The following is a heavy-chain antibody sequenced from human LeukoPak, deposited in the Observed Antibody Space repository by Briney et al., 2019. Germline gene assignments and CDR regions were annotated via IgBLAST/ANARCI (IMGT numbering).Heavy chain of an antibody. CDR3: ARDKSVPRGYSGYDGFDP. CDR2: IYYSGST. D-gene: IGHD5-12*01. V-gene: IGHV4-39*07. Sequence: PSETLSLTCTVSGGSISSSSYYWGWIRQPPGKGLEWIGSIYYSGSTYYNPSLKSRVTISVDTSKNQFSLKLSSVTAADTAVYYCARDKSVPRGYSGYDGFDPWGQGTLVTVSS. J-gene: IGHJ5*02. CDR1: GGSISSSSYY.